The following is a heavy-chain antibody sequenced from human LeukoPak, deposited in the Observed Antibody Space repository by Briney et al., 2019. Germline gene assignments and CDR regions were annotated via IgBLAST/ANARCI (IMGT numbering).Heavy chain of an antibody. CDR2: MNPNSDNT. D-gene: IGHD3-9*01. CDR3: ARGIYDILTGRQNGYYYYMDV. CDR1: GYTFTSYD. J-gene: IGHJ6*03. Sequence: ASVKVSCKASGYTFTSYDINWVRQATGQGLEWMGWMNPNSDNTGYAQKFQGRVTMTRNTSISTAYMELSSLRSEDTAVYYYARGIYDILTGRQNGYYYYMDVWGKGTTVTISS. V-gene: IGHV1-8*01.